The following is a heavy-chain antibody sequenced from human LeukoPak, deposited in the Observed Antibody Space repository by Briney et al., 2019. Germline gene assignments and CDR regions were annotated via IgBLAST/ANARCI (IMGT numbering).Heavy chain of an antibody. CDR3: TTDPEQDFGVAPFDY. V-gene: IGHV3-15*01. Sequence: GGSLRLSCADSGFTFSNAWMSWVRQAPGKGLEWVGRIKSKTDGGTTDYAAPVKGRFTISRDDSKNTLYLQMNSLKTEDTAVYYCTTDPEQDFGVAPFDYWGQGTLVTVSS. D-gene: IGHD3-3*01. J-gene: IGHJ4*02. CDR2: IKSKTDGGTT. CDR1: GFTFSNAW.